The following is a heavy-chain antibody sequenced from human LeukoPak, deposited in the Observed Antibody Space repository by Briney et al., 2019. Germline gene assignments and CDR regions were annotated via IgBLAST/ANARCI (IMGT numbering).Heavy chain of an antibody. Sequence: SSETLSLTRAVYGGSFSGYYWSWIRQPPGKGLEWIGEINHSGSTNYNPSLKSRVTISVDTSKNQFSLKLSSVTAADTAVYYCARGYYDSSGPKSYYFDYWGQGTLVTVSS. J-gene: IGHJ4*02. D-gene: IGHD3-22*01. CDR3: ARGYYDSSGPKSYYFDY. CDR1: GGSFSGYY. CDR2: INHSGST. V-gene: IGHV4-34*01.